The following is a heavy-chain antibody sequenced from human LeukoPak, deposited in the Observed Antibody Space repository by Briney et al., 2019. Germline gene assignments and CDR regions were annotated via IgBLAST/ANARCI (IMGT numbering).Heavy chain of an antibody. CDR2: IRYDGSNK. V-gene: IGHV3-30*02. D-gene: IGHD3-10*01. J-gene: IGHJ4*02. CDR1: GFTFSSYG. Sequence: GGSLRLSCAASGFTFSSYGMHWVRQAPGKGLEWVAFIRYDGSNKYYADSVKGRFTISGDNAKNSLYLQMNSLRAEDTAVYYCARSAVRGVIRGSDFDYWGQGTLVTVSS. CDR3: ARSAVRGVIRGSDFDY.